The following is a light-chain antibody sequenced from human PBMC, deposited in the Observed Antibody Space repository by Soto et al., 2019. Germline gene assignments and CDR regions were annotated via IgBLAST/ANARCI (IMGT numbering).Light chain of an antibody. CDR3: AVWDDSLKGRL. V-gene: IGLV1-44*01. CDR2: NNN. CDR1: SSNVEVNN. Sequence: QSVLTQPPSASGTPGQTVTISCSGSSSNVEVNNLFWYQHLPGTAPKLLIYNNNQRPARVPDRFSASKSGTSASLAISGLQSADEADYYCAVWDDSLKGRLFGGGTKLSVL. J-gene: IGLJ3*02.